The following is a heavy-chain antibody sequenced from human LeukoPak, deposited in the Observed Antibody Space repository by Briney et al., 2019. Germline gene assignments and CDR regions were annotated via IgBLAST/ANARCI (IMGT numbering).Heavy chain of an antibody. V-gene: IGHV1-2*02. CDR2: INPNSGGT. CDR1: GYTFTSYY. Sequence: EASVKVSCKASGYTFTSYYIHWVRQAPGQGLEWMGWINPNSGGTNYAQKFQGRVTMTRDTSISTAYMELSRLRSDDTAVYYCAKTYYYDSSGPFDYWGQGTLVTVSS. CDR3: AKTYYYDSSGPFDY. D-gene: IGHD3-22*01. J-gene: IGHJ4*02.